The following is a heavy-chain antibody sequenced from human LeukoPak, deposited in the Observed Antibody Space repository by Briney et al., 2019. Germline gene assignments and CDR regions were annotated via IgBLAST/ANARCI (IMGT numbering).Heavy chain of an antibody. CDR1: GFTFSSCS. CDR3: ALDSSGLFDY. V-gene: IGHV3-21*01. D-gene: IGHD6-19*01. Sequence: GGSLTLSCAASGFTFSSCSMNRVRQAPGKELEWVSSISSSSSYIYYADSVKGRFTISRDNAKNSLYLQMNSLRAEDTAVYYCALDSSGLFDYWGQGTLVTVSS. J-gene: IGHJ4*02. CDR2: ISSSSSYI.